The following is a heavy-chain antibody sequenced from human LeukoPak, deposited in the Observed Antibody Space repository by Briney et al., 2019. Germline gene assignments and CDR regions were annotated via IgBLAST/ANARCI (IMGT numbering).Heavy chain of an antibody. CDR3: AAIAVAGRYYFDY. CDR1: GFTFSDYY. CDR2: ISSSGSII. J-gene: IGHJ4*02. Sequence: PGGSLRLSCAASGFTFSDYYMSWIRQAPGKGLEWVSYISSSGSIIYYADSVKGRSTISRDNAKNSLYLQMNSLRAEDTAVYYCAAIAVAGRYYFDYWGQGTLVTVSS. D-gene: IGHD6-19*01. V-gene: IGHV3-11*01.